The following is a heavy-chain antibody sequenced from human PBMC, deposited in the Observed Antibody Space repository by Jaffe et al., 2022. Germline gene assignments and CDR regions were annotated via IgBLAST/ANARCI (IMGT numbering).Heavy chain of an antibody. D-gene: IGHD4-17*01. J-gene: IGHJ4*02. CDR2: IYTSGST. CDR1: GGSISSGSYY. Sequence: QVQLQESGPGLVKPSQTLSLTCTVSGGSISSGSYYWSWIRQPAGKGLEWIGRIYTSGSTNYNPSLKSRVTISVDTSKNQFSLKLSSVTAADTAVYYCARAGDYGGNGGGFDYWGQGTLVTVSS. V-gene: IGHV4-61*02. CDR3: ARAGDYGGNGGGFDY.